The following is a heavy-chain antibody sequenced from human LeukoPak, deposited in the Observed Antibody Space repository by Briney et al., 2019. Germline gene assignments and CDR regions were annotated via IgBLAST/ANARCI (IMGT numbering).Heavy chain of an antibody. V-gene: IGHV4-39*01. CDR3: ARLYYDFWSGYSHYMDV. CDR1: AGSISSSSYY. D-gene: IGHD3-3*01. Sequence: SENLSLTYTVSAGSISSSSYYWGWIRRPPGKGLEWIGSIYYSGSTYYNPSLKSRVTISVDTSKNQFSLKLSSVTAADTAVYYCARLYYDFWSGYSHYMDVWGKGTTVTVSS. J-gene: IGHJ6*03. CDR2: IYYSGST.